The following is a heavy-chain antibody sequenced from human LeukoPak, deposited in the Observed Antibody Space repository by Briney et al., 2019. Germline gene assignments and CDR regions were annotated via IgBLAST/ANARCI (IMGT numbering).Heavy chain of an antibody. Sequence: GGSLSLSCEASGFTFSNYWMSGVRQAPGKGLEWVADIKHDGSEKYYVDSVKRRFTISRDNAKNSLYLQVNSLRAEDTAVYYCARDIWGQGTMVTVSS. CDR2: IKHDGSEK. CDR3: ARDI. CDR1: GFTFSNYW. J-gene: IGHJ3*02. V-gene: IGHV3-7*01.